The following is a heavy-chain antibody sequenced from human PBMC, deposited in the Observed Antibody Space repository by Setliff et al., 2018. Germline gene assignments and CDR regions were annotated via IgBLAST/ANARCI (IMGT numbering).Heavy chain of an antibody. V-gene: IGHV3-33*06. CDR1: GFTFSTYR. Sequence: GGSLRLSCAASGFTFSTYRMHWVRQAPGKGLEWVAVIWDDGGNKYHADSVKGRFTISRDNSKNTLYLQMNSLRAEDTAVYYCAKESGYRFDYWGQGTLVTVSS. CDR3: AKESGYRFDY. J-gene: IGHJ4*02. D-gene: IGHD5-18*01. CDR2: IWDDGGNK.